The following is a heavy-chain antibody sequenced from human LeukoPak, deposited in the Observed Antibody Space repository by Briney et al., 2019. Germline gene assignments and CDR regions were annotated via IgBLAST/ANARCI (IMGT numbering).Heavy chain of an antibody. CDR2: ISDSGST. Sequence: SVTLSLTCTVSGGSISSYCWSWIRQPPGKGLEWIAYISDSGSTNYNPSLKSRVTISVDTSKNQFSLKLSSVTAADTAVYYCARTTVTTYFDNWGQGTLVTVSS. J-gene: IGHJ4*02. D-gene: IGHD4-17*01. CDR1: GGSISSYC. CDR3: ARTTVTTYFDN. V-gene: IGHV4-59*01.